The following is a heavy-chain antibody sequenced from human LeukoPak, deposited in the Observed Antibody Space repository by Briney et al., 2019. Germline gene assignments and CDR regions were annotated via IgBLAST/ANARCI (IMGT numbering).Heavy chain of an antibody. CDR3: ARDIWQWELLVRCGFDY. CDR1: GFTFSDYY. J-gene: IGHJ4*02. Sequence: PGGSLRLSCAASGFTFSDYYMSWIRQAPGKGLEWVSYISSSGSTIYYADSVKGRFTISRDNAKNSLYLQMNSLRAEDTALYYCARDIWQWELLVRCGFDYWGQGTLVTVSS. D-gene: IGHD1-26*01. CDR2: ISSSGSTI. V-gene: IGHV3-11*01.